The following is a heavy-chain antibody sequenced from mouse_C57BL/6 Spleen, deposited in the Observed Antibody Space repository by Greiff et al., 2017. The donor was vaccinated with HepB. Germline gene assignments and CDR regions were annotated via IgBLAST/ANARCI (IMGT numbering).Heavy chain of an antibody. V-gene: IGHV1-22*01. CDR2: INPNNGGT. D-gene: IGHD2-10*01. CDR3: ARTYYEGYYAMDY. Sequence: VQLKQSGPELVKPGASVKMSCKASGYTFTDYNMHWVKQSHGKSLEWIGYINPNNGGTSYNQKFKGKATLTVNKSSSTAYMELRSLTSEDSAVYYCARTYYEGYYAMDYWGQGTSVTVSS. J-gene: IGHJ4*01. CDR1: GYTFTDYN.